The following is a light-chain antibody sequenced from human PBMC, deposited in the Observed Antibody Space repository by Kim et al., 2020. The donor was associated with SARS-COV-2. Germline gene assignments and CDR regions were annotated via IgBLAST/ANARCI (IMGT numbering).Light chain of an antibody. V-gene: IGLV10-54*01. J-gene: IGLJ2*01. CDR2: RNN. CDR1: SNNVGNRG. Sequence: RQTATLTCTGNSNNVGNRGAAWLQQHQGHPPKLLSYRNNNRPSGISERFSASRSGNTASLTIIGLQPEDEADYFCSTWVSSLSAVVFGGGTQLTVL. CDR3: STWVSSLSAVV.